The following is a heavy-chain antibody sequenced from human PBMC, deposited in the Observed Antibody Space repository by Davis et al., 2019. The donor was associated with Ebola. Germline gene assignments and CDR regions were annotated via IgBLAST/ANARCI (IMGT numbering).Heavy chain of an antibody. D-gene: IGHD2-15*01. CDR3: SRSRGVVVVANPFDP. Sequence: ASVKVSCKASGYTFTSYYMHWVRQAPGKGRAWMGIINPSGCSKSHPQKFQGRINMTRETSTSTVYMELSSLRSEDTAVYYCSRSRGVVVVANPFDPWGQGTLVTVSS. V-gene: IGHV1-46*01. CDR2: INPSGCSK. CDR1: GYTFTSYY. J-gene: IGHJ5*02.